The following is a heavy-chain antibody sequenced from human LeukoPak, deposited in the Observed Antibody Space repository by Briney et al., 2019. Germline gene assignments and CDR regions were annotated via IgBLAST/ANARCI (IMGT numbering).Heavy chain of an antibody. Sequence: PGRSLRLSCAASGFTFSSYTMHWVRQAPGKGLEWVAIISYDGTNKYYADSVKGRFTISRDNSKNTLYRQMNSLRAEDTAVYYCASIAARPGVGVDYWGQGTLVTVSS. CDR1: GFTFSSYT. V-gene: IGHV3-30-3*01. J-gene: IGHJ4*02. CDR2: ISYDGTNK. CDR3: ASIAARPGVGVDY. D-gene: IGHD6-6*01.